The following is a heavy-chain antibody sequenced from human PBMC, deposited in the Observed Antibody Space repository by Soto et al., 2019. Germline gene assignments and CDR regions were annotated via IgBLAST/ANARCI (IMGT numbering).Heavy chain of an antibody. CDR2: IYPGDSDT. J-gene: IGHJ6*01. CDR1: GYSFTSYW. D-gene: IGHD3-3*01. CDR3: ARNGYDFWTNYYGMDV. Sequence: PEESLRISCKGSGYSFTSYWIVWVRQMPGKGLEWMGIIYPGDSDTRYSPSFQGQVTISADKSISTAYLQWSSLKASDTAMYYCARNGYDFWTNYYGMDVWGQGTTVTVSS. V-gene: IGHV5-51*01.